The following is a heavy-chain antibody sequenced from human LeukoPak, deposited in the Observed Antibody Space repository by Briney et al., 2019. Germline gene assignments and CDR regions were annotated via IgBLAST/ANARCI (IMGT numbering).Heavy chain of an antibody. J-gene: IGHJ3*02. CDR2: IYYSGST. V-gene: IGHV4-31*03. D-gene: IGHD3-9*01. Sequence: SETLSLTCTVSGGSISSGGYYWSWIRQHPGKGLEWIGYIYYSGSTYYDPSLKSRVTISVDTSKNQFSLKLSSVTAADTAVYYRATLGNYDILTGRSRTDAFDIWGQGTMVTVSS. CDR1: GGSISSGGYY. CDR3: ATLGNYDILTGRSRTDAFDI.